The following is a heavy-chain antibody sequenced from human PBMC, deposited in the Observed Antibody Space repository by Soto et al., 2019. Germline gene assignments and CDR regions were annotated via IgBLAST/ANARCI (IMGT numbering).Heavy chain of an antibody. CDR3: ARVIGGWYYFDY. CDR1: GGTFSNYA. V-gene: IGHV1-69*05. J-gene: IGHJ4*02. CDR2: IIPIFGTR. D-gene: IGHD6-19*01. Sequence: ASVKVSCKASGGTFSNYAITWVRQAPGQGLEWLGRIIPIFGTRDYAQKFQGRVTITRDTSASTAYMELSSLRSEDTAVYYCARVIGGWYYFDYWGQGTLVTVSS.